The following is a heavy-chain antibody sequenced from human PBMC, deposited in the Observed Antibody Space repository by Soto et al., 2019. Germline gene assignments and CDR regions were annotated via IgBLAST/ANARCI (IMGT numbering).Heavy chain of an antibody. CDR2: INGDGSDT. D-gene: IGHD4-17*01. V-gene: IGHV3-74*03. J-gene: IGHJ5*02. CDR3: ARDQTTGDWFDA. CDR1: GFDLNNYW. Sequence: PGGSLRLSCGASGFDLNNYWMHWVRQVPGKGPVWVSRINGDGSDTKYADSVKGRFTISRDNAKNTVYLQMNSLRAEDTAVYYCARDQTTGDWFDAWGQGTLVTVSS.